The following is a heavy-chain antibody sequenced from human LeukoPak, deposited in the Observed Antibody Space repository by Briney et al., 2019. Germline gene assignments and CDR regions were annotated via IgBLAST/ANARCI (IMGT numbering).Heavy chain of an antibody. Sequence: TGGSLRLSCAASGFTVSSNYMSWVRQAPGKGLEWVSVIYSGGSTYYADYVKGRFTISRDNSKNTLYLKMNSLRAEDTAVYYCARERYDILTGYLEYGMDVWGQGTTVTVSS. V-gene: IGHV3-66*01. D-gene: IGHD3-9*01. CDR2: IYSGGST. CDR3: ARERYDILTGYLEYGMDV. CDR1: GFTVSSNY. J-gene: IGHJ6*02.